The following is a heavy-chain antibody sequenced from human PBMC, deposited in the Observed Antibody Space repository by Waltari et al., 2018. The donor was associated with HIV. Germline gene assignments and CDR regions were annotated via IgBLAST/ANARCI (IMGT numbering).Heavy chain of an antibody. J-gene: IGHJ3*01. V-gene: IGHV4-59*11. Sequence: QVQLQESGPGLVMPSETLSLTCTVSGGSITSHYWSWIRQPPGKGLEWIGCIYYSGNTNYNPSLQTRVTISVATSKNQFSLRLTSVTAADTAVYYCARDSPTPSWGQGTMVTVSS. CDR3: ARDSPTPS. CDR2: IYYSGNT. CDR1: GGSITSHY.